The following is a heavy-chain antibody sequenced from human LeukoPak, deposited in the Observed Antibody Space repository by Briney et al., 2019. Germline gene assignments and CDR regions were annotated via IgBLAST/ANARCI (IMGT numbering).Heavy chain of an antibody. V-gene: IGHV3-64*01. Sequence: GGSLRLSCAASGFTFSSYAMHWVRQAPGKGLEYVSAISSNGGSTYYANSVKGRFTISRDNSKYTLYLQMGSLRAEDMAVYYCARGEDGYNLNDYWGQGTLVTVSS. CDR3: ARGEDGYNLNDY. CDR2: ISSNGGST. CDR1: GFTFSSYA. J-gene: IGHJ4*02. D-gene: IGHD5-24*01.